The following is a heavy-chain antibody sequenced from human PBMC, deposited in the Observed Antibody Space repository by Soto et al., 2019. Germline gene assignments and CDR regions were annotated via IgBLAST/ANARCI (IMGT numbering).Heavy chain of an antibody. CDR3: ATDRGEYYFDY. CDR2: IGSSSSTI. V-gene: IGHV3-48*04. Sequence: GGSLRLSCAASGFTFSHFTMSWVRQAPGKGLEWVSYIGSSSSTIYYADSVKGRFTISRDNAKNSLYLQMNSLRAEDTAVYYCATDRGEYYFDYWGQGTLVTVSS. D-gene: IGHD3-16*01. CDR1: GFTFSHFT. J-gene: IGHJ4*02.